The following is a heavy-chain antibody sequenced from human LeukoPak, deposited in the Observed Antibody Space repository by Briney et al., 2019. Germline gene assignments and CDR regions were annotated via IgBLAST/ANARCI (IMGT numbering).Heavy chain of an antibody. D-gene: IGHD3-10*01. Sequence: GGSLRLSCAASGFTFSSYSMNWVRQAPGKGLEWVSSISSSSSYIYYADSVKGRFTISRDNAKNSLYLQMNSLRAEDTAVYYCASQVNWFGDPNDYWGQGTLVTVSS. J-gene: IGHJ4*02. CDR3: ASQVNWFGDPNDY. V-gene: IGHV3-21*01. CDR1: GFTFSSYS. CDR2: ISSSSSYI.